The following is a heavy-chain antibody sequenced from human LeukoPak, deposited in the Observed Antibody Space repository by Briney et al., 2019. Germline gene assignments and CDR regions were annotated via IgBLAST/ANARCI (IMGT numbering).Heavy chain of an antibody. D-gene: IGHD3-9*01. V-gene: IGHV3-30*04. Sequence: GGSLRLSCAASGFTFSSYAMHWVRQAPGKGLEWVAVISYDGSNKYYADSVKGRFTISRDNSKNTLYLQMNSLRAEDTAVYYCARGILTGYGYWGQGTPVSVSS. CDR2: ISYDGSNK. CDR1: GFTFSSYA. J-gene: IGHJ4*02. CDR3: ARGILTGYGY.